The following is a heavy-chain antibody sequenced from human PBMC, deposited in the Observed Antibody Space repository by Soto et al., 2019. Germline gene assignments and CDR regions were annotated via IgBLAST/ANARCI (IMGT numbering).Heavy chain of an antibody. J-gene: IGHJ6*02. D-gene: IGHD2-2*01. Sequence: PGGSLRLSCAASGFTFSSYSSNWVRQAPGKGLEWVSSISSSSSYIYYADSVKGRFTISRDNAKNSLYLQMNSLRAEATAVYDCARDGSTYGLNYYGMAVWGQGTTVTVSS. CDR1: GFTFSSYS. CDR2: ISSSSSYI. V-gene: IGHV3-21*01. CDR3: ARDGSTYGLNYYGMAV.